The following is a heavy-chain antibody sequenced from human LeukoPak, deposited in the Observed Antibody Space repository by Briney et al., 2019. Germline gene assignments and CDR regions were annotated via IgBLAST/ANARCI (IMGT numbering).Heavy chain of an antibody. CDR3: ARVGDRNYGYSYGRPGYGDYGERDY. Sequence: ASVKVSCKASGYIFTSYGISWVRQAPGQGLEWMGWISAYNGNTNYAQKFQGRVAMTTDTSTSTAYMELRSLRSDDTAVYYCARVGDRNYGYSYGRPGYGDYGERDYWGQGTLVTVSS. CDR2: ISAYNGNT. J-gene: IGHJ4*02. CDR1: GYIFTSYG. V-gene: IGHV1-18*01. D-gene: IGHD5-18*01.